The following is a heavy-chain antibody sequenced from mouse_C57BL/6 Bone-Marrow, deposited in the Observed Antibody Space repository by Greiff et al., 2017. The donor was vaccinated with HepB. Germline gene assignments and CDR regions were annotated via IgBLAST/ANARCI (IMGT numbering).Heavy chain of an antibody. D-gene: IGHD4-1*01. CDR2: ISNLAYSI. CDR1: GFTFSDYG. CDR3: ARHGLTGSSFDY. Sequence: EVHLVESGGGLVQPGGSLKLSCAASGFTFSDYGMAWVRQAPRKGPEWVAFISNLAYSIYYADTVTGRFTISRENAKNTLYLEMSSLRSEDAAMYYCARHGLTGSSFDYWGQGTTLTVTS. J-gene: IGHJ2*01. V-gene: IGHV5-15*01.